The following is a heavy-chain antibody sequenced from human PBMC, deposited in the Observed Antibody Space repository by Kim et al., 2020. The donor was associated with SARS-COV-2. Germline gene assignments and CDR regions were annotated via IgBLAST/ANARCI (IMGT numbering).Heavy chain of an antibody. CDR1: GYSFTSYW. Sequence: GESLKIPCKGSGYSFTSYWIGWVRQMPGKGLEWMGIIYPGDSDTRYSPSFQGQVTISADKSISTAYLQWSSLKASDTAMYYCARHGIDILTGYIHLDYWGQGTLVTVSS. D-gene: IGHD3-9*01. CDR2: IYPGDSDT. V-gene: IGHV5-51*01. J-gene: IGHJ4*02. CDR3: ARHGIDILTGYIHLDY.